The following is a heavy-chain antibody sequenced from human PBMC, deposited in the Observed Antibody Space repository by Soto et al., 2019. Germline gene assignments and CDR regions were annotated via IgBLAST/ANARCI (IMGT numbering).Heavy chain of an antibody. CDR2: INTYNGMT. D-gene: IGHD5-12*01. J-gene: IGHJ4*02. CDR3: AKSPRSEMATD. Sequence: QVQLVQSGGEVKKPGASVTVSCKASGYTFINYHITWVRQAPGQGLEWMAWINTYNGMTDYAQKFQGRVTMTRDTSTSTAYMELRNLRSDDTAVYFCAKSPRSEMATDWGQGTLVTVSS. CDR1: GYTFINYH. V-gene: IGHV1-18*01.